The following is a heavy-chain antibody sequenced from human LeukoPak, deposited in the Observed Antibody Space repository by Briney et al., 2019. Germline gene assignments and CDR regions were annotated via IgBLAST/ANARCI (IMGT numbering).Heavy chain of an antibody. V-gene: IGHV4-34*07. J-gene: IGHJ6*02. CDR1: GGSFSGYY. Sequence: PSETLSLTCAVYGGSFSGYYWSWFRQPPGKGLEWIGQINHSGSTNYNPSLKSRVTISVDTSKNQFSLKLSSVTAADTAVYYCACSGGSFYYYYGMDVWGQGTTVTVSS. D-gene: IGHD2-15*01. CDR3: ACSGGSFYYYYGMDV. CDR2: INHSGST.